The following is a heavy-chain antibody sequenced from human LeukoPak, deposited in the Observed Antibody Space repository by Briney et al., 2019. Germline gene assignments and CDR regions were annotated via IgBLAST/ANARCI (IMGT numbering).Heavy chain of an antibody. CDR1: GGSISSSY. J-gene: IGHJ5*02. V-gene: IGHV4-59*08. Sequence: SSETLSLTCTVSGGSISSSYWSWIRQPPGKGLEWIGYIYYSGSTNYNPSLKSRVTISVDTSKNQFSLKLSSVTAADTAVYYCARHGPCTNGVCYENWFDPWGQGTLVTVSS. D-gene: IGHD2-8*01. CDR3: ARHGPCTNGVCYENWFDP. CDR2: IYYSGST.